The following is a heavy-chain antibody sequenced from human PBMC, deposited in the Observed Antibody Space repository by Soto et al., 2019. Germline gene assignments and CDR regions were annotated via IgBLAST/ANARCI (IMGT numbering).Heavy chain of an antibody. CDR2: ISGSGGST. D-gene: IGHD6-13*01. V-gene: IGHV3-23*01. CDR1: GFTFSSYA. CDR3: AKGGGPAALGASRRGMDV. J-gene: IGHJ6*02. Sequence: EVQLLESGGGLVQPGGSLRLSCAASGFTFSSYAMSWVRQAPGKGLEWVSAISGSGGSTYYVDSVRGRFTISRDNSKNTLFLQMSSLRAEDTAVYYCAKGGGPAALGASRRGMDVWGQGTTVTVSS.